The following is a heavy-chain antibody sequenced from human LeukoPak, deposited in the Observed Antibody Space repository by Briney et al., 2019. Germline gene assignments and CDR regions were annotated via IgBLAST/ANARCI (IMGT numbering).Heavy chain of an antibody. D-gene: IGHD6-6*01. J-gene: IGHJ6*03. CDR1: GGSFSGYY. V-gene: IGHV4-34*01. Sequence: SETLSLTCAVHGGSFSGYYWSWIRQPPGKGLEWIGEINHSGSTNYNASPKSRLTISVDTSKNQFSLKLSSVTAADTAVYYCATQYSRSWYYYMDVWGKGTTVTVSS. CDR2: INHSGST. CDR3: ATQYSRSWYYYMDV.